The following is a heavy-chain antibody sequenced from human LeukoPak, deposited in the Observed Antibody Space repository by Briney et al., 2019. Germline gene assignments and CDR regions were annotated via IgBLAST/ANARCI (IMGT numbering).Heavy chain of an antibody. Sequence: GGSLRLSCVGSGFTFSDAWMSWVRQAPGKGLEWIGRIKSKSDGGTIDYAAPVKGRFTISRDDSRNTLYLQMNSLKTEDTAVYYCTTRRQDGWWGQGTLVTVS. CDR1: GFTFSDAW. J-gene: IGHJ4*02. CDR2: IKSKSDGGTI. CDR3: TTRRQDGW. V-gene: IGHV3-15*01. D-gene: IGHD2-15*01.